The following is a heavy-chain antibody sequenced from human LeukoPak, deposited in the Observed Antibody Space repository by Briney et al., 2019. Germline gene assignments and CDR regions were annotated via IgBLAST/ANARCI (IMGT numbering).Heavy chain of an antibody. D-gene: IGHD2-2*02. CDR1: GYTFTSYD. Sequence: GASVKVSCKASGYTFTSYDINWVRQAPGQGLEWMGGIIPIFGTANYAQKFQGRVTITTDESTSTAYMELSSLRSEDTAVYYWARGLEGYCSSTSCYTQSHYYYMDVWGKGTTVTVSS. J-gene: IGHJ6*03. CDR2: IIPIFGTA. CDR3: ARGLEGYCSSTSCYTQSHYYYMDV. V-gene: IGHV1-69*05.